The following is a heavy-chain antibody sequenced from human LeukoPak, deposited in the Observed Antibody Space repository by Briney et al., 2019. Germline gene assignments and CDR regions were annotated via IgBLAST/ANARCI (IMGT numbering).Heavy chain of an antibody. CDR1: GYTFTSYG. V-gene: IGHV1-18*01. J-gene: IGHJ5*02. Sequence: ASVTVSFKASGYTFTSYGISWVRQAPGQGLEWMGWISAYNGNTNYAQKLHGRVTMTTDTSTSTAYMELRSLRSDDTAVYYCARTSRRYDAGNWFDPWGQGTLVTVSS. D-gene: IGHD2-2*01. CDR3: ARTSRRYDAGNWFDP. CDR2: ISAYNGNT.